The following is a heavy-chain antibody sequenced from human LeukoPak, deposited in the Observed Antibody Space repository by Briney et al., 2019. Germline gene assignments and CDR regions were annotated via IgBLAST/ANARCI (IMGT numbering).Heavy chain of an antibody. V-gene: IGHV1-46*01. D-gene: IGHD1-14*01. Sequence: ASVKVSCKASGHTFTTYYVHLVRQAPGQGLEWMGVINPSGDGTNYPQRFQGRVTLTRDTSTSTVYTELTGLRSEDTAMYYCAKETPNTGWFDPWGQGTLVTVSS. CDR1: GHTFTTYY. J-gene: IGHJ5*02. CDR2: INPSGDGT. CDR3: AKETPNTGWFDP.